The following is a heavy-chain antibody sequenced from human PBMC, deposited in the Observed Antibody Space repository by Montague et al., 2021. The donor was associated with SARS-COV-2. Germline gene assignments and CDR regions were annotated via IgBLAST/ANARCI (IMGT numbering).Heavy chain of an antibody. CDR3: ARLYGSGSYYYDY. V-gene: IGHV3-74*01. Sequence: SLRLSCAPSGFTFSTYWMHWVRQAPGKGLMWVSRISRDGSDKIYADSVKGRFTISRDNAKNTVYLQMNSLRADDTAVYYCARLYGSGSYYYDYWGQGTLVTVSS. J-gene: IGHJ4*02. CDR2: ISRDGSDK. CDR1: GFTFSTYW. D-gene: IGHD3-10*01.